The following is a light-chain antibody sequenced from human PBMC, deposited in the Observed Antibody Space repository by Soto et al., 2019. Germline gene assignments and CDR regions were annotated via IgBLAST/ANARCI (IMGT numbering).Light chain of an antibody. CDR3: QQAASFQIT. CDR1: QGIYSW. J-gene: IGKJ5*01. CDR2: TAS. V-gene: IGKV1-12*01. Sequence: DIQMTQSPSAVSASVGDRVTITCRASQGIYSWLAWYQQKPGKAPNLLIYTASSLQRGVPSRFSGTGSGTEFTLTINTLQPEDFATYYCQQAASFQITFGQGTRLEIK.